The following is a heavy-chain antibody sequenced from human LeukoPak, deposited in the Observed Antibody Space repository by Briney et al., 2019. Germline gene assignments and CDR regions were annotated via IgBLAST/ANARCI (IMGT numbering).Heavy chain of an antibody. V-gene: IGHV3-7*03. CDR2: IKQDGSKK. J-gene: IGHJ4*02. CDR3: ARDSSDFWSGYSDY. CDR1: GFTFSSYW. Sequence: PGGSLRLSCVASGFTFSSYWMNWVRQAPGKGLDWVANIKQDGSKKNYLDSVKGRFTISRDNAKNSLYLQMNSLRAEDTAVYYCARDSSDFWSGYSDYWGQGTLVTVSS. D-gene: IGHD3-3*01.